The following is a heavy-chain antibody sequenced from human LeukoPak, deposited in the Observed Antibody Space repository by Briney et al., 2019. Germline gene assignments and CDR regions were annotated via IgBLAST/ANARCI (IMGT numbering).Heavy chain of an antibody. Sequence: PGGSLRLSCAASGFTFSSYGMNWVRQAPGKGLEWVAFIRFDGRDKYYADSVKGRFTISRDNSKSTLDLQMNSLRAEDTAVYYCAKKGMTTRDGGYYFDYWGQGTLVTVSS. CDR2: IRFDGRDK. CDR3: AKKGMTTRDGGYYFDY. J-gene: IGHJ4*02. D-gene: IGHD4-11*01. CDR1: GFTFSSYG. V-gene: IGHV3-30*02.